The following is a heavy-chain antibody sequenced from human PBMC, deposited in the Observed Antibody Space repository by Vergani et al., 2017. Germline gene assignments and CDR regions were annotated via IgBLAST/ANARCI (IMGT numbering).Heavy chain of an antibody. Sequence: QEQLLQSGGGVVQPGGSLRLSCIGSGYTFGHFDMHWVRQAPGKGLAWVAFIRYDGSNPQYIDSVKGRFTISRDNSKDNLFLQMNGLRPEDTGTYFCAKKGGSLYYYGVDVWGQGTTVTVSS. CDR1: GYTFGHFD. V-gene: IGHV3-30*02. CDR3: AKKGGSLYYYGVDV. J-gene: IGHJ6*02. D-gene: IGHD1-26*01. CDR2: IRYDGSNP.